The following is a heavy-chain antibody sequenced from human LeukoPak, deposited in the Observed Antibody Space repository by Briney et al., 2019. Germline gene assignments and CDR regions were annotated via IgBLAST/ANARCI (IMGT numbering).Heavy chain of an antibody. J-gene: IGHJ2*01. CDR2: IYYSGST. CDR1: GGSISSYY. D-gene: IGHD4-17*01. V-gene: IGHV4-59*01. Sequence: PSETLSLTCTVSGGSISSYYWSWLRQPPGKGLEWIGYIYYSGSTNYNPSLKSRVTISVDTSKNQFSLKLSSVTAADTAVYYCARPTVTTLYWYFDLWGRGTLVTVSS. CDR3: ARPTVTTLYWYFDL.